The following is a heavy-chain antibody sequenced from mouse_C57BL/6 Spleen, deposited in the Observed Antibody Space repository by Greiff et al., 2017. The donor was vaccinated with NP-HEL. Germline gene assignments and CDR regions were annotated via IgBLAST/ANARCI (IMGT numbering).Heavy chain of an antibody. Sequence: VQLQQSGAELVRPGASVTLSCKASGYTFTDYEMHWVKQTPVHGLEWIGAIDPETGGTAYNQKFKGKAILTADKSSSTAYMELRSLTSEASAVYYCTRGGTGYWYFDVWGTGTTVTVSS. CDR1: GYTFTDYE. CDR3: TRGGTGYWYFDV. CDR2: IDPETGGT. V-gene: IGHV1-15*01. D-gene: IGHD4-1*01. J-gene: IGHJ1*03.